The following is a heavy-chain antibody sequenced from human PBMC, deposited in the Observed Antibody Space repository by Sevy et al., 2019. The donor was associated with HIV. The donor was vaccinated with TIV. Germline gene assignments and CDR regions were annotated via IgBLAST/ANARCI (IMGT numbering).Heavy chain of an antibody. Sequence: SGPTLVNPTQTLTLTCTVSGFSLSTSGVGVGWIRQPPGKALEWLALIYWDGDERYSPSLRSRLTITKDTSKDQVVLIMTNMDPVDTGTYYFAHKYSYNSGPSGFYFDHWGQGTLVTVSS. V-gene: IGHV2-5*02. CDR3: AHKYSYNSGPSGFYFDH. D-gene: IGHD1-26*01. J-gene: IGHJ4*02. CDR1: GFSLSTSGVG. CDR2: IYWDGDE.